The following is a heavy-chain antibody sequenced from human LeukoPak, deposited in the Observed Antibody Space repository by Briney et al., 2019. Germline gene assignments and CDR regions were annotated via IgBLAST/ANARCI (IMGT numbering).Heavy chain of an antibody. CDR2: INHSGST. CDR1: GGSFSGYY. J-gene: IGHJ6*03. V-gene: IGHV4-34*01. Sequence: PSETLSLTCAVYGGSFSGYYWSWIRQPPGKGLEWIGEINHSGSTNYNPSLKSRVTISVDTSKNQFSLKLSSVTAADTAVYYCARLHLVPLTGYYLNYYYYMDVWGKGTTVTISS. D-gene: IGHD3-9*01. CDR3: ARLHLVPLTGYYLNYYYYMDV.